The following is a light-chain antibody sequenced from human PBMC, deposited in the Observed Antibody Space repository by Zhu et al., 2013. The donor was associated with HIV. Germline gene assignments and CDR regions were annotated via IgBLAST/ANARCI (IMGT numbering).Light chain of an antibody. V-gene: IGKV1-5*03. CDR1: QGVNIW. CDR2: KAS. Sequence: DIQMTQSPSSLSASVGDRVTMTCRASQGVNIWLAWYQMKPGKAPKLLIYKASILETGVPSRFSGSGSETEFTLTISSLQPDDFATYYCQQYYTELITFGQGTRLDIK. J-gene: IGKJ5*01. CDR3: QQYYTELIT.